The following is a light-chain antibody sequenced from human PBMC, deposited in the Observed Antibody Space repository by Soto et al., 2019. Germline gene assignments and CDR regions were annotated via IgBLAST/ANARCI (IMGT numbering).Light chain of an antibody. CDR2: GAS. J-gene: IGKJ2*01. Sequence: EIVLVQSPGTLSLSPGERATLSCRASQSVSNNYLAWYQQKPGQAPRLLIYGASSRATGVPDRFSGSGTGTDYSLTIPRLEPEHFAVYYCQQYGVSPLMFTFGQGTKVGVK. CDR3: QQYGVSPLMFT. CDR1: QSVSNNY. V-gene: IGKV3-20*01.